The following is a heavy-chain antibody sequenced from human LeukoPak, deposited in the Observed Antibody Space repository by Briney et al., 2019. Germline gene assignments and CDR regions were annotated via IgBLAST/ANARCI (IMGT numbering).Heavy chain of an antibody. CDR2: INHSGST. Sequence: SETLSLTCAVYGGSFSGYYWSWIRQPPGKGLEWIGEINHSGSTNYNASLKSRVTISVDTSKNQFSLRLSSVTAADTAVYYCAPRGDIEHSSGYGKWFDPWGQGTRVTVSS. J-gene: IGHJ5*02. CDR1: GGSFSGYY. D-gene: IGHD5-18*01. V-gene: IGHV4-34*01. CDR3: APRGDIEHSSGYGKWFDP.